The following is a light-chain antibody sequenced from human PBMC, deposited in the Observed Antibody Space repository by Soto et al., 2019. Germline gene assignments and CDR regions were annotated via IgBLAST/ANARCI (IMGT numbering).Light chain of an antibody. Sequence: EIVMTQPPVTLSVSPGDRVTLSCRASQSVSSNLAWYQQKPGQAPSLLIYGAFTRATGIPARFSGTGSGTEFTLTISSLQSEDFALYYCQQYNDWPLMFGQGTKVDI. J-gene: IGKJ1*01. V-gene: IGKV3-15*01. CDR3: QQYNDWPLM. CDR2: GAF. CDR1: QSVSSN.